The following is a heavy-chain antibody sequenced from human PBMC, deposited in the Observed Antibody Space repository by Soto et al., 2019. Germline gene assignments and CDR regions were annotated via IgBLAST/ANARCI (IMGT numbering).Heavy chain of an antibody. CDR3: ARDPGPYGDYSY. CDR2: INPNKGGT. Sequence: VQLVQSEAEVKKPGASVKVSCKASGYTFTGFYMHWVRQAPGQGLEWMGWINPNKGGTNYVQNFQDRVTMTRDTSITTAYMEWRGLRSDDTAVYYCARDPGPYGDYSYWGQGTLVTVSS. J-gene: IGHJ4*02. CDR1: GYTFTGFY. V-gene: IGHV1-2*02. D-gene: IGHD4-17*01.